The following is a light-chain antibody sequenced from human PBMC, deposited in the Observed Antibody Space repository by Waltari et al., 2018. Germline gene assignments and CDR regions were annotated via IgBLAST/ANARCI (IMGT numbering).Light chain of an antibody. CDR2: GRD. V-gene: IGLV1-40*01. CDR3: HSYDNRLTVVL. CDR1: SSNNGARFH. Sequence: QSVLTQPPSVSGAPRPSVTISCTGTSSNNGARFHVHLYQQVPGTAPKLLINGRDNRPSGVPDRLAGSTSGTSASMAITVLRAEDEADYYCHSYDNRLTVVLFGGGTKLTVL. J-gene: IGLJ2*01.